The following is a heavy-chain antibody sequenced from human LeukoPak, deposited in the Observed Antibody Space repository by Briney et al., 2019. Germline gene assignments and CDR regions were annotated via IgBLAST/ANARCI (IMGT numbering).Heavy chain of an antibody. V-gene: IGHV4-31*03. D-gene: IGHD6-13*01. CDR1: GGSISSGGYY. CDR2: IYYSGST. Sequence: SQTLSLTCTVSGGSISSGGYYWSWIRQHPGKGLEWIGYIYYSGSTYYNPSLKSRVTISVDTSKNQFSPKLSSVTAADTAVYYCARAPRGYSSSWDFDYWGQGTLVTVSS. J-gene: IGHJ4*02. CDR3: ARAPRGYSSSWDFDY.